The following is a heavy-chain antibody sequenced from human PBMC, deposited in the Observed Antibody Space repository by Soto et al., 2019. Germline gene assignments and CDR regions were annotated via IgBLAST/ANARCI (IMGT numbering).Heavy chain of an antibody. CDR3: ARPLGGTAMVVSRYYYGMDV. J-gene: IGHJ6*02. CDR1: GGTFSSYA. D-gene: IGHD5-18*01. CDR2: IIPIFGTA. Sequence: SVKVSCKASGGTFSSYAISWVRQAPGQGLEWMGGIIPIFGTANYAQKFQGRVTITADESTSTAYTELSSLRSEDTAVYYCARPLGGTAMVVSRYYYGMDVWGQGTTVTVSS. V-gene: IGHV1-69*13.